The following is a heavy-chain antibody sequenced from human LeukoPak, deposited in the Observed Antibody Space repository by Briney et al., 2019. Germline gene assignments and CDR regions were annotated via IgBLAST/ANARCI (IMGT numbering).Heavy chain of an antibody. D-gene: IGHD6-13*01. CDR2: INCNGGGT. J-gene: IGHJ3*02. CDR1: GYTFTGDY. Sequence: ASVTVSCKDSGYTFTGDYIHWVRQAPGQGLEWMGRINCNGGGTSYAQKFQGRVTMTRDTSISTAYMELDRLTSDDTAVYYCARGRRDSSSWYWAFDIWGQGTMVTVSS. CDR3: ARGRRDSSSWYWAFDI. V-gene: IGHV1-2*06.